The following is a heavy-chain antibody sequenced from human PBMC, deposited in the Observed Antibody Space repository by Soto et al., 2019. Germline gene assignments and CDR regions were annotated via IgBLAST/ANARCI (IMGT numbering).Heavy chain of an antibody. D-gene: IGHD4-17*01. V-gene: IGHV2-5*02. CDR3: AHRRDGDPYFDY. Sequence: QITLKESGPTLVKPTQTLTLTCTFSGFSLSTSGVGVGWIRQPPGKALEWLALIYWDDDKRYSPSLKSRLTITKDTSKNQVVLTMTNLDPVDTATYYFAHRRDGDPYFDYWGQGTLVTVSS. J-gene: IGHJ4*02. CDR2: IYWDDDK. CDR1: GFSLSTSGVG.